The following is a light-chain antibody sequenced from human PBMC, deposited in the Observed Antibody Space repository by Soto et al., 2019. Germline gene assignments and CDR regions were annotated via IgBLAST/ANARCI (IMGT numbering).Light chain of an antibody. CDR3: ISYASINTYV. J-gene: IGLJ1*01. CDR1: SSDVGGYDY. CDR2: DVT. V-gene: IGLV2-14*01. Sequence: QSVLTQPASVSGSPGQSITISCTGTSSDVGGYDYVSWYQQHPGKAPKLMIYDVTNRPSGVSNRFSGSKSGNTASLTISGLQAKDEADYYCISYASINTYVFGTGTKVTVL.